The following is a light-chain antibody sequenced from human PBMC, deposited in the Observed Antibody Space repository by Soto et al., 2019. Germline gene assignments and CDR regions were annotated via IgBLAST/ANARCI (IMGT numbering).Light chain of an antibody. V-gene: IGKV1-5*01. J-gene: IGKJ1*01. CDR3: QQYQTFSGT. Sequence: DIQMTQYPSTRSASVGDTVTVTCRASQSVSGWLALYQQKPGEAPKLLIYDASALPRGVPSRFSGSGSGTKFTLTIASLQPDDFATYYCQQYQTFSGTFGPGTKVDIK. CDR2: DAS. CDR1: QSVSGW.